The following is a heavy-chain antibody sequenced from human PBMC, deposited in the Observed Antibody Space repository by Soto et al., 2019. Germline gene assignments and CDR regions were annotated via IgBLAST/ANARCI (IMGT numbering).Heavy chain of an antibody. D-gene: IGHD3-9*01. CDR1: GFTFSTYA. CDR3: VKTYDILTGYDYYYYGMDV. CDR2: INSNGGST. J-gene: IGHJ6*02. Sequence: GGSLRLSCSASGFTFSTYAVHWVRQAPGKGLEYVSAINSNGGSTYYADSVKGRFTISRDNSKNTLYLQMSSLRAEDTAVYYCVKTYDILTGYDYYYYGMDVWGQGTTVTVSS. V-gene: IGHV3-64D*06.